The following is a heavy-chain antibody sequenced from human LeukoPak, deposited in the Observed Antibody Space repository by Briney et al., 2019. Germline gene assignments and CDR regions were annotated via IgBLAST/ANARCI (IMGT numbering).Heavy chain of an antibody. D-gene: IGHD5-18*01. J-gene: IGHJ4*02. Sequence: GGSLRLSCIASGFTFSSYAMGWVRQAPGKGLEWVSAISGSGGSTYYADSVKGRFTISRDNSKNTLYLQMNSLRAEDTAVYYCAKDQSIGYEIDYWGQGTLVTVSS. CDR2: ISGSGGST. CDR1: GFTFSSYA. V-gene: IGHV3-23*01. CDR3: AKDQSIGYEIDY.